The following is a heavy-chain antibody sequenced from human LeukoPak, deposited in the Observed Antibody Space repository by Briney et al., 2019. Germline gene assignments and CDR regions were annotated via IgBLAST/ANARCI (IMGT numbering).Heavy chain of an antibody. CDR2: IYMTGST. D-gene: IGHD3-22*01. CDR3: ARLKYYDSTGYSPGYYMDV. CDR1: GGSIINYY. J-gene: IGHJ6*03. V-gene: IGHV4-4*07. Sequence: PSETLSLTCSVGGGSIINYYWSWIRQSAGTGLEWVGRIYMTGSTTYNPSLQSRLSMSVDTSKNQFSLRLRSVSAADTAVYYCARLKYYDSTGYSPGYYMDVWGKGITVTVSS.